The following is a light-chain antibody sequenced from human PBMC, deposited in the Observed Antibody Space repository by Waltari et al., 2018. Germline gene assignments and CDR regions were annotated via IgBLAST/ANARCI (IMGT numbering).Light chain of an antibody. Sequence: QSALTQPASVSGSLGQSITISCPGTSSDVGGYNYPSWYQQHPGKAPKLMIYEISNRPSGVSNRFSASKSGNTASLTISGLQAGDEADYYCSSYTRSSTYVFGTGTKVTVL. CDR2: EIS. CDR1: SSDVGGYNY. V-gene: IGLV2-14*01. CDR3: SSYTRSSTYV. J-gene: IGLJ1*01.